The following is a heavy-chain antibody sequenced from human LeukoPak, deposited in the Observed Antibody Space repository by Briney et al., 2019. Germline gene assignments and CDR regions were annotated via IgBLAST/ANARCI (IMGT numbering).Heavy chain of an antibody. CDR1: GFTFSSYI. CDR3: ASDEGNYFDY. V-gene: IGHV3-21*01. Sequence: GGSLRLSCAASGFTFSSYIMNWVRQAPGKGLEWVASISRNSTYIHYADSVKVRFTISRGNARNSLFLQMNSLRAEDTAIYYCASDEGNYFDYWGQGTLVTVSS. J-gene: IGHJ4*02. CDR2: ISRNSTYI.